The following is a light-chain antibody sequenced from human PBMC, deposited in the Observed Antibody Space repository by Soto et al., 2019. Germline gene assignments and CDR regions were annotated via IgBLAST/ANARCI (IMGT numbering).Light chain of an antibody. CDR3: CSYACSLFV. J-gene: IGLJ1*01. V-gene: IGLV2-11*01. CDR2: DVS. Sequence: QSALTQPRSVSGSPGQSVPISCTGTSSDVCGYNYVSWYQHNPGKAPKLIIYDVSKRPSGVPDRFSGSKSGNTASLTIAGLQAVDEADYYLCSYACSLFVFGTRTKVTVL. CDR1: SSDVCGYNY.